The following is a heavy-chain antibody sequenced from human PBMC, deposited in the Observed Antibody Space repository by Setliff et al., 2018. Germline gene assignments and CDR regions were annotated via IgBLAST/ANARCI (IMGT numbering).Heavy chain of an antibody. Sequence: ASVKVSCKASGGSFDNYPISWVRQAPGQGLEWMGWISPYNDITNYSQTFQDRVTMTTETSTSSAYMELRSLRSDDTAIYYCARERSYDGLNYYGMDVWGQGTTVTVSS. J-gene: IGHJ6*01. CDR2: ISPYNDIT. CDR1: GGSFDNYP. D-gene: IGHD1-26*01. CDR3: ARERSYDGLNYYGMDV. V-gene: IGHV1-18*01.